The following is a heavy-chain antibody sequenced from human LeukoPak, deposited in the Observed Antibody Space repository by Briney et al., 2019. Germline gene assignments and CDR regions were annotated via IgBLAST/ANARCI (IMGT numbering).Heavy chain of an antibody. J-gene: IGHJ4*02. CDR3: AKDREYSSGRLDY. Sequence: QPGGSLRLSCAASGFTFSSYAMSWVRQAPGKGLEWVSAISGSGGSTYYAGSVKGRFTISRDNSKSTLYLQMNSLRAEDTAVYYCAKDREYSSGRLDYWGQGTLVTVSS. D-gene: IGHD6-19*01. V-gene: IGHV3-23*01. CDR1: GFTFSSYA. CDR2: ISGSGGST.